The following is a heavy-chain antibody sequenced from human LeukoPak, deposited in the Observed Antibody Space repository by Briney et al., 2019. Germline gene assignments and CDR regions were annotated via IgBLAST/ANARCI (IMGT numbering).Heavy chain of an antibody. Sequence: GGSLRLSCAASGFTFSSYAMSWVSQAPGRGLEWDSAISGSGGSTYYADSVKGRFTISRDNSKNTLYLQMNSLRAEDTAVYYCARRTNGYCSGGSCYRFFDYWGQGTLVTVSS. V-gene: IGHV3-23*01. D-gene: IGHD2-15*01. CDR3: ARRTNGYCSGGSCYRFFDY. J-gene: IGHJ4*02. CDR1: GFTFSSYA. CDR2: ISGSGGST.